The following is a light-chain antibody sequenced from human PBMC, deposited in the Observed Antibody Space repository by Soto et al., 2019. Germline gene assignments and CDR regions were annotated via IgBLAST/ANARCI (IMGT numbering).Light chain of an antibody. J-gene: IGLJ2*01. CDR2: GNS. CDR1: SSNIGAGYD. CDR3: QSYDSSLSGYVX. V-gene: IGLV1-40*01. Sequence: QSVLTQPPSVSGAPGQRVTISCTGSSSNIGAGYDVHWYQQLPGTAPKLLIYGNSNRPSGVPDRFSGSKSGTSASLAITGLQAEDEADYYCQSYDSSLSGYVXXGGGXKVTVL.